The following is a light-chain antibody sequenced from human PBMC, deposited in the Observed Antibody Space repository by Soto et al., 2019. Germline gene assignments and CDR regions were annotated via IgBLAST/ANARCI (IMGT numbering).Light chain of an antibody. CDR3: QQLNSYPIT. Sequence: GDRVTITCRASQNIGRSLAWYQQKPGKAPKLLIYAASTLQSGVPSRFSGSGSGTDFTLTISSLQPEDFATYYCQQLNSYPITFGQGTRLEIK. V-gene: IGKV1-9*01. CDR1: QNIGRS. J-gene: IGKJ5*01. CDR2: AAS.